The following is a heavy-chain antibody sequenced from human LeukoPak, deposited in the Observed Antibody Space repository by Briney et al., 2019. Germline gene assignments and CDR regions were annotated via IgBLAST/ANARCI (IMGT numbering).Heavy chain of an antibody. J-gene: IGHJ4*02. CDR3: ASHKDYGGYFHFDS. CDR2: ISVYNGNT. Sequence: ASVKVSCKASGYTFTSYAISWVRQAPGQGLECMGWISVYNGNTKYAQNFQGRVIMTTDTSTSTAYMELRSLRSDDTAVYYCASHKDYGGYFHFDSWGQGTLVTVSS. D-gene: IGHD4-17*01. V-gene: IGHV1-18*04. CDR1: GYTFTSYA.